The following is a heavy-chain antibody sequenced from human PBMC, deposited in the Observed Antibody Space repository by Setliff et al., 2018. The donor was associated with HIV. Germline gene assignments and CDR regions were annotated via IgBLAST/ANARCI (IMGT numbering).Heavy chain of an antibody. V-gene: IGHV2-5*02. Sequence: ESGPTLVNPTQTLALTCTVSGFSLSTSGVGVGWIRQPPGKALEWLALIYWDNDRRYSPSLKSRLTITKDTSKNQVVLTMTNMDPVDTATYYCAHRLPGSGSRGVGNFDPWGQGTLVTVSS. CDR3: AHRLPGSGSRGVGNFDP. CDR2: IYWDNDR. CDR1: GFSLSTSGVG. D-gene: IGHD3-10*01. J-gene: IGHJ5*02.